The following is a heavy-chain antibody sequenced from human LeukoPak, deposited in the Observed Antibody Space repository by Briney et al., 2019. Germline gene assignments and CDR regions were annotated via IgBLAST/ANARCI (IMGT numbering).Heavy chain of an antibody. J-gene: IGHJ4*02. CDR1: GGSISGYY. Sequence: PSETLSLTCTVSGGSISGYYWSWIRQPPGKGPEWIGYIYYSGSTNYNPSLKSQVTISVDTSKNQFSLKMNSVTAADTAVYYCARLASSGWSHCDYWGQGTLVTVSS. CDR3: ARLASSGWSHCDY. D-gene: IGHD6-19*01. CDR2: IYYSGST. V-gene: IGHV4-59*08.